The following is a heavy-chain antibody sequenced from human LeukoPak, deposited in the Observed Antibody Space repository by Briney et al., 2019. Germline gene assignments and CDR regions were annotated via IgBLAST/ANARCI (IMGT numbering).Heavy chain of an antibody. Sequence: PSETLSLTCTVSGGSISSGDYYWSWIRQAPGKGLEWIGYIYYSGSTYYNPSLKSRVTISVDTSKNQFSLKLSSVTAADTAVYYCASTYYYDSSGYYYVAYWGQGTLVTVSS. V-gene: IGHV4-30-4*01. J-gene: IGHJ4*02. CDR3: ASTYYYDSSGYYYVAY. CDR1: GGSISSGDYY. CDR2: IYYSGST. D-gene: IGHD3-22*01.